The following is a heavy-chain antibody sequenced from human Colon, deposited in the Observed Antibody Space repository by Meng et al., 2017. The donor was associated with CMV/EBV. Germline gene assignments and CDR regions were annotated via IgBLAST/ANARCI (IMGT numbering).Heavy chain of an antibody. J-gene: IGHJ5*01. CDR2: ISDIGGTT. CDR3: AKSYNSEPWYNWFDS. D-gene: IGHD1-1*01. CDR1: GFTFSTYA. V-gene: IGHV3-23*01. Sequence: GESLKISCVASGFTFSTYAMTWVRQAPGKGLEWVSTISDIGGTTYYSDSAKGRFTISRDKSQNTLYLQMNSLRVEDTAVYYCAKSYNSEPWYNWFDSWGQGTLVTVSS.